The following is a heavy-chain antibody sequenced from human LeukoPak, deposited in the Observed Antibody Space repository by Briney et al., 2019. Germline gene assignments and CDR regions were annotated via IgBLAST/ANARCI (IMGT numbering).Heavy chain of an antibody. Sequence: ASVTVSFTASGYTFTIYPISWVRQPPGQGLEWMGWITTYNGNTKYAQKLQGRVTMTTDTSTSTVYMDLRGLRSDDTAVYYCARGYDYGDYVGDFDYWGQGTLVTVSS. V-gene: IGHV1-18*01. CDR3: ARGYDYGDYVGDFDY. CDR1: GYTFTIYP. D-gene: IGHD4-17*01. J-gene: IGHJ4*02. CDR2: ITTYNGNT.